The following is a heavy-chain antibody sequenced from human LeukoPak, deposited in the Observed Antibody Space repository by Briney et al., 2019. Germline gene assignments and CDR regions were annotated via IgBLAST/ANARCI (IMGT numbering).Heavy chain of an antibody. D-gene: IGHD6-19*01. CDR2: ISYDGSKI. J-gene: IGHJ4*02. CDR1: GFTFSSYP. V-gene: IGHV3-30*04. Sequence: GGSLRLSCAASGFTFSSYPLHWVRQAPGKGLEWVAVISYDGSKIYYADSVKGRFTISRDKAKNTLYLQMSSLRLEDTAMYYCARGQSSGWYQDPVYYWGQGTLVTVSS. CDR3: ARGQSSGWYQDPVYY.